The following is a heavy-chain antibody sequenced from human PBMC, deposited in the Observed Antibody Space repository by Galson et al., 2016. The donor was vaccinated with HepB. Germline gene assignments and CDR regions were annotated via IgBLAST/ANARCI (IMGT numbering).Heavy chain of an antibody. Sequence: PALVKPTQTLTLTCTLSGFSLRTNKVGVGWTRQPPEKALEWLAVVYWDGEKRYSPSLKGRATITADNSKNQVVLTATNVDPVDTGTYYCAYRPGRGDGSGFDLWGRGTLVTVSS. V-gene: IGHV2-5*02. CDR3: AYRPGRGDGSGFDL. CDR2: VYWDGEK. CDR1: GFSLRTNKVG. J-gene: IGHJ2*01. D-gene: IGHD1-26*01.